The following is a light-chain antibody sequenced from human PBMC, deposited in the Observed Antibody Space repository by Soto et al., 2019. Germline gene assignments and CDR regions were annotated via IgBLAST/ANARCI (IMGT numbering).Light chain of an antibody. V-gene: IGKV3-20*01. J-gene: IGKJ1*01. Sequence: EIVMTQSPATLSVSPGERATLSCRASQSVGTFFAWYQQKPGQAPRLLIYGASSRATGIPDRFSGSGSGTDFTLTISRLEPEDFAVYYCQQYGSSPRTFGQGTKVDVK. CDR2: GAS. CDR3: QQYGSSPRT. CDR1: QSVGTF.